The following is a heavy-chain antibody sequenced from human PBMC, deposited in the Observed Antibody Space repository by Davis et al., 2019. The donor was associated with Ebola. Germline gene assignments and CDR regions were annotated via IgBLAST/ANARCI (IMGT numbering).Heavy chain of an antibody. J-gene: IGHJ4*02. CDR3: ARCGTRYGDQYFEY. V-gene: IGHV3-7*01. D-gene: IGHD4-17*01. CDR1: GFTFSSYW. Sequence: GESLKISCAASGFTFSSYWMSWVRQAPGGGLEWVANIKPDGSGQYYVDSLKGRFTISRDNAKISLYLQMNSLRAEDTAVYFCARCGTRYGDQYFEYWGQGTLVTVSS. CDR2: IKPDGSGQ.